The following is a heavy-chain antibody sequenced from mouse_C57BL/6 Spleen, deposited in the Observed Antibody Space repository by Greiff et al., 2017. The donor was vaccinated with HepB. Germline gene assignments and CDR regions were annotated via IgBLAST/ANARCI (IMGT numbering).Heavy chain of an antibody. V-gene: IGHV1-63*01. Sequence: VQRVESGAELVRPGTSVKMSCKASGYTFTNYWIGWAKQRPGHGLEWIGDIYPGGGYTNYNEKFKGKATLTADESSSTAYMQFSSLTSEDSAIYYCARSGSSCMDYWGQGTSVTVSS. D-gene: IGHD1-1*01. CDR3: ARSGSSCMDY. CDR2: IYPGGGYT. CDR1: GYTFTNYW. J-gene: IGHJ4*01.